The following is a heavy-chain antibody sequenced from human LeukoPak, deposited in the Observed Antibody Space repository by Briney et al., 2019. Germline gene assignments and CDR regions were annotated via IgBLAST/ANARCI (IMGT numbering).Heavy chain of an antibody. CDR1: GYSFTYYY. J-gene: IGHJ5*02. CDR2: INTKSGRT. Sequence: ASVRVSCKTSGYSFTYYYIHWVRHAPGQGLEWMGWINTKSGRTSSARKFQGRVTMTGDPSITTVYMDMAWLTSDDTAIYFCARADFIDAGPYLIGPWGQGTLVTVSS. CDR3: ARADFIDAGPYLIGP. D-gene: IGHD2-2*01. V-gene: IGHV1-2*02.